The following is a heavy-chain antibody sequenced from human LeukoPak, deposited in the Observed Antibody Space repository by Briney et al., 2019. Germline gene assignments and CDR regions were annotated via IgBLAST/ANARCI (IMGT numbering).Heavy chain of an antibody. D-gene: IGHD3-10*01. V-gene: IGHV3-20*04. J-gene: IGHJ4*02. CDR3: AREMARGYYGSGSYYNVPDY. CDR2: INWNGGST. Sequence: GGSLRLSCAPSGFTFDDYGMSSVRPAPGKGLEWVSGINWNGGSTVYADSVKGRFTISRDNAKNSLYLQMNRLRAEDTALYYCAREMARGYYGSGSYYNVPDYWGQGTLVTVSS. CDR1: GFTFDDYG.